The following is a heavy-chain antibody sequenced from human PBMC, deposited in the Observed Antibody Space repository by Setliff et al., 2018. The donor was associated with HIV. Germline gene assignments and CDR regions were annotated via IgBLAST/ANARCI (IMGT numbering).Heavy chain of an antibody. J-gene: IGHJ5*02. Sequence: KPSETLSLTCAVSGYSISSGFYWSWMRQPPGKGLEWIGSIYQSGNTNYNPSLESRLTISVDTAKNQFSLKLSSVTAADTAVYFCAREYSGSGINFNPLTWGQGTLVTVSS. D-gene: IGHD3-10*01. CDR1: GYSISSGFY. CDR3: AREYSGSGINFNPLT. V-gene: IGHV4-38-2*02. CDR2: IYQSGNT.